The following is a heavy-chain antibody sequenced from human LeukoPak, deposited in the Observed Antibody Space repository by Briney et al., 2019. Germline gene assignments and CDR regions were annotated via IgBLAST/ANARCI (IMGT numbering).Heavy chain of an antibody. D-gene: IGHD1-26*01. J-gene: IGHJ4*02. CDR1: GYTFISYG. CDR2: ISAYNGNT. CDR3: ARDLDIVGAISFDY. V-gene: IGHV1-18*01. Sequence: ASVKVSCKASGYTFISYGISWVRQAPGQGLEWMGWISAYNGNTNYAQKLQGRVTMTTDTSTSTAYMELRSLRSDDTAVYYCARDLDIVGAISFDYWGQGTLVTVSS.